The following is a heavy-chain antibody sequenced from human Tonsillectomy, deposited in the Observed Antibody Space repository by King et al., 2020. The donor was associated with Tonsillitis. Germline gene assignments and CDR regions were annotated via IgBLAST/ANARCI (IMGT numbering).Heavy chain of an antibody. J-gene: IGHJ5*02. CDR2: ISGSGGST. CDR3: TKGSVAGTSNWFDP. V-gene: IGHV3-23*04. CDR1: GFTFSSYA. D-gene: IGHD6-19*01. Sequence: VQLVESGGGLVQPGGSLRLSCAASGFTFSSYAINWVRQAPGNGLEWVSSISGSGGSTYYADSVKGRFTISRDNSKTTVYLHMNSLSAEDTAVYYCTKGSVAGTSNWFDPWGPGTLVTVSS.